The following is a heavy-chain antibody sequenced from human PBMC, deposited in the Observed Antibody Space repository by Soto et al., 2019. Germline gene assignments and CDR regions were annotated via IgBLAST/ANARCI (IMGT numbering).Heavy chain of an antibody. CDR1: GGSFSGYY. CDR2: INHSRST. V-gene: IGHV4-34*01. Sequence: SETLSLTCVVYGGSFSGYYWSWIRQPPGKGLEWIGEINHSRSTNYNPSVKSRVTISLDTSKNQLSLNLSSVTAADTAVYYCARVRATRGARDMDVWGKGTTVTVS. D-gene: IGHD1-1*01. J-gene: IGHJ6*03. CDR3: ARVRATRGARDMDV.